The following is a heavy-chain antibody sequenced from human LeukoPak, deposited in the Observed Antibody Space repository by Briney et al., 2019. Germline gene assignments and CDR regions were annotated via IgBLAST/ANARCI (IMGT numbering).Heavy chain of an antibody. J-gene: IGHJ4*02. D-gene: IGHD4-23*01. V-gene: IGHV1-69*13. Sequence: SVKVSCKASGGTFSSYAISWVRQAPGQGLEWMGGIIPIFGTANYAQKFQGRVTITADESTSTAYMELSSLRSEDTAVYYCARVPPEDYGGNSPFDYWGQGTLVTVSS. CDR2: IIPIFGTA. CDR1: GGTFSSYA. CDR3: ARVPPEDYGGNSPFDY.